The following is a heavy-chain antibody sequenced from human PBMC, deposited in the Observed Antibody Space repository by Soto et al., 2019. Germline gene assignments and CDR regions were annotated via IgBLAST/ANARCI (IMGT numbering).Heavy chain of an antibody. CDR2: INSDGSNT. J-gene: IGHJ1*01. CDR1: GFTFSNYW. V-gene: IGHV3-74*01. Sequence: EVQLVESGGGLIQPGGSLRLSCAASGFTFSNYWMHWVRQAPGKRLVFVSHINSDGSNTIYADSVKGRFTISRDNAKSTLYLQMNSLRDEDTAVYYCVRDSWGVHHWGPGTLVSVSS. D-gene: IGHD3-10*01. CDR3: VRDSWGVHH.